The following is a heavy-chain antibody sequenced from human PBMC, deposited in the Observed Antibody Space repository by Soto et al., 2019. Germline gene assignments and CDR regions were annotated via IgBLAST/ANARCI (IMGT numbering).Heavy chain of an antibody. J-gene: IGHJ6*02. V-gene: IGHV1-18*01. CDR2: INAYNGKT. CDR1: GYAFSTFG. D-gene: IGHD3-10*01. CDR3: ARVLISMIRGVIGSYYYYGMDV. Sequence: ASVKVSCKASGYAFSTFGLSWVRQAPGQGLEWMGWINAYNGKTYYAQNFQGRVTMTTDTSTSTGHMELRSLRSDDTVVYYCARVLISMIRGVIGSYYYYGMDVWGQGTTVTVSS.